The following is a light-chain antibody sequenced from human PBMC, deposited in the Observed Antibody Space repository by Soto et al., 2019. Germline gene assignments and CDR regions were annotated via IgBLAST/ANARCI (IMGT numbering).Light chain of an antibody. CDR1: QNVISTY. V-gene: IGKV3-20*01. Sequence: EIVLTQSPGTLSFSPGESATLSCRANQNVISTYLAWYQQRPGQTPRLLIYAASTRAAGIPDRFSGSGSGTDFTLTITRLEPEDFAVYYCQQYDTSPPLYTFGQGTKLELK. J-gene: IGKJ2*01. CDR3: QQYDTSPPLYT. CDR2: AAS.